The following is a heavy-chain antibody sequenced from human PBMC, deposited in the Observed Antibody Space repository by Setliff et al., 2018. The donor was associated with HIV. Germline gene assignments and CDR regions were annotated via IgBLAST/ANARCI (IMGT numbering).Heavy chain of an antibody. V-gene: IGHV4-61*09. CDR2: IYTSGST. D-gene: IGHD1-26*01. J-gene: IGHJ6*03. Sequence: PSETLSLTCTVSGGSISSGSYYWSWIRQPAGKGLEWIGHIYTSGSTNYNPSLKSRVTISADTSENQFSLKLRSVTAADTAVYYCALGMVGANYMGVWGKGTTVTVSS. CDR1: GGSISSGSYY. CDR3: ALGMVGANYMGV.